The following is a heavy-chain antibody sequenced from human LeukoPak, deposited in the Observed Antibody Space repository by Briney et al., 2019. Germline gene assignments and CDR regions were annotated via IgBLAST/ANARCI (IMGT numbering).Heavy chain of an antibody. Sequence: SETLSLTCAVSGGSISSSNWWSWVRQPPGKGLEWIGEIYHSGSTNYNPSLKSRVTISVDKSKNQFSLKLSSVTAADTAVYYCARDDRPAYYYDSSGYSDWYFDLWGRGTLVTVSS. CDR3: ARDDRPAYYYDSSGYSDWYFDL. CDR1: GGSISSSNW. CDR2: IYHSGST. D-gene: IGHD3-22*01. V-gene: IGHV4-4*02. J-gene: IGHJ2*01.